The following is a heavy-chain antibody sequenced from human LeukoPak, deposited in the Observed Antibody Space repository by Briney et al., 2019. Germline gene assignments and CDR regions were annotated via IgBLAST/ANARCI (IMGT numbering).Heavy chain of an antibody. D-gene: IGHD3-22*01. Sequence: PGGSLRLSCAASGFTFSSYGMHWVRQAPGKGLEWVAVIWYDGSNKYYADSVKGRFTISRDNSKNALYLQMNSLRAEDTAVYYCARVELSSSGYFSLWSAFDIWGQGTMVTVSS. V-gene: IGHV3-33*01. CDR3: ARVELSSSGYFSLWSAFDI. CDR1: GFTFSSYG. J-gene: IGHJ3*02. CDR2: IWYDGSNK.